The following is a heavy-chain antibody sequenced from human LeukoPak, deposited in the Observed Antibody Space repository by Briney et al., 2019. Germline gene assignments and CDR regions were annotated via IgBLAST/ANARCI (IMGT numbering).Heavy chain of an antibody. CDR2: INHSGST. CDR1: GGSFSGYY. CDR3: ARDKPEYDILTGYYTGPARGHQVDY. D-gene: IGHD3-9*01. Sequence: SETLSLTCAVYGGSFSGYYWSWSRQPPGKGLEWIGEINHSGSTNYNPSLKSRVTISVDTSKNQFSLKLSSVTAADTAVYYCARDKPEYDILTGYYTGPARGHQVDYWGQGTLVPVSS. J-gene: IGHJ4*02. V-gene: IGHV4-34*01.